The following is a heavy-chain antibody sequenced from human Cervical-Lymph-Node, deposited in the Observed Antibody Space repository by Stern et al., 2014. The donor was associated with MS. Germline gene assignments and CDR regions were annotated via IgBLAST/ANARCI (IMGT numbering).Heavy chain of an antibody. CDR2: ISDTGTT. D-gene: IGHD2-21*02. Sequence: VQLEESGPGLVKPSETLSLTCTVSGGAVSDYYWTWIRQRPGKGLEWIGYISDTGTTNYNPSLHSRVTITLDTSQNQVSLRLRSVTAADTAVYYCARDPSTTASDWFFDLWGRRSLVTVSS. J-gene: IGHJ2*01. CDR1: GGAVSDYY. CDR3: ARDPSTTASDWFFDL. V-gene: IGHV4-59*02.